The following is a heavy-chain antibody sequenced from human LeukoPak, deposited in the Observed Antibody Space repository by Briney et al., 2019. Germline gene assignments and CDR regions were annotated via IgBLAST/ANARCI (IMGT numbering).Heavy chain of an antibody. CDR2: IHPGSGGA. D-gene: IGHD2-2*01. CDR3: ARDSSASSLADP. Sequence: ASVKVSCNASGYTFTSYHIHWVRQAPGQGLEWMGIIHPGSGGATSAQKFQGRLTMTRDTDTSTVYMELSSLRSEDTAVYYCARDSSASSLADPWGQGSLVTVS. J-gene: IGHJ5*02. V-gene: IGHV1-46*01. CDR1: GYTFTSYH.